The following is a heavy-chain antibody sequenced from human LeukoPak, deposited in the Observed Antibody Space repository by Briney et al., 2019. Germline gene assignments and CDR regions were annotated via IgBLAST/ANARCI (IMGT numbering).Heavy chain of an antibody. D-gene: IGHD3-3*01. CDR1: GFTFSSYA. CDR2: ISYDGSNK. J-gene: IGHJ4*02. CDR3: AKDREYDFWSGPVDY. V-gene: IGHV3-30-3*01. Sequence: PGGSLRLSCAASGFTFSSYAMHWVRQAPGKGLEWVAVISYDGSNKYYADSVKGRFTISRDNSKNTLYLQMNSLRAEDTAVYYCAKDREYDFWSGPVDYWGQGTLVTVSS.